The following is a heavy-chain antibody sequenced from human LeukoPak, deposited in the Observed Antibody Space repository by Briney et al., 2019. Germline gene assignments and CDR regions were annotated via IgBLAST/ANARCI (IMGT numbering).Heavy chain of an antibody. J-gene: IGHJ3*01. CDR3: ARISSSNWYNERGAFDV. Sequence: SETLSLTCTVSGGSISSYYWSWVRQPPGKGLEWVGFVYYTGSTDYSPSLKSRVTISVDTSKNQFSLKLRSVTAADTAVYYCARISSSNWYNERGAFDVWGQGTMVTVSS. CDR1: GGSISSYY. D-gene: IGHD6-13*01. V-gene: IGHV4-59*01. CDR2: VYYTGST.